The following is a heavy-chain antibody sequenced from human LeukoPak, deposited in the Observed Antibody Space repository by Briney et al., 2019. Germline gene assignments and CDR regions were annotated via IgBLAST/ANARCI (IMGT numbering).Heavy chain of an antibody. CDR2: INQDDSQI. CDR3: ARGYYYSGTYYLSFFDY. D-gene: IGHD3-10*01. V-gene: IGHV3-7*01. J-gene: IGHJ4*02. Sequence: GSLILSCATSGFTFNKYWLTWVRQPPGKGLEWVANINQDDSQIYYLESVEGRFTITRDNAKNSLHLQMNSLRAEDTAIYYCARGYYYSGTYYLSFFDYRGQGALVTVSS. CDR1: GFTFNKYW.